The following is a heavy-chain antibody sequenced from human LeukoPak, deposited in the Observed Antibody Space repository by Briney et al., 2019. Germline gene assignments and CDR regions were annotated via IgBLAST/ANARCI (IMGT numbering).Heavy chain of an antibody. V-gene: IGHV1-18*01. J-gene: IGHJ4*02. Sequence: ISWVRQAPGQGLEWMGRISAYNGNTNYAQKLQGRVTMTTDTSTSTAYMELRSLRSDDTAVYYCARAYMTTVTTDDYWGQGTLVTVSS. CDR3: ARAYMTTVTTDDY. CDR2: ISAYNGNT. D-gene: IGHD4-17*01.